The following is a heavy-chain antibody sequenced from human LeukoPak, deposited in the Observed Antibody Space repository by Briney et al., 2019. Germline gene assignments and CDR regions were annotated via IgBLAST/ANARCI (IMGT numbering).Heavy chain of an antibody. V-gene: IGHV4-34*01. CDR2: IHHSGST. CDR1: GGSFSGYY. Sequence: SETLSLTCAVYGGSFSGYYWSWIRQPPGKGLECIGEIHHSGSTNYNPSLKSRVTLSVDTSKNQFSLKLSSVTTADTAVYYCARSRGWLQSHPLGYWGQGTLVTVSS. CDR3: ARSRGWLQSHPLGY. D-gene: IGHD5-24*01. J-gene: IGHJ4*02.